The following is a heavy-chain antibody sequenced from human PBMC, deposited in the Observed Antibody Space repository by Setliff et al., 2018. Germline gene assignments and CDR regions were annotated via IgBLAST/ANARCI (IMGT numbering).Heavy chain of an antibody. CDR1: GYSISSGYI. Sequence: SETLSLTCTVSGYSISSGYIWGWIRQPPGKGLEWVGNIGHAGSINYNPSLKSRLTISRDTSKNQVSLKLNSVTATDTAVYYCARDLGHGGDSDYWGQGIQVTVSS. V-gene: IGHV4-38-2*02. CDR3: ARDLGHGGDSDY. J-gene: IGHJ4*02. D-gene: IGHD2-21*02. CDR2: IGHAGSI.